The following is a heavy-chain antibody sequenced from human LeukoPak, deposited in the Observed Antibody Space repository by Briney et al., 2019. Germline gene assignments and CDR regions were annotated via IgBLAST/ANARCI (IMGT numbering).Heavy chain of an antibody. J-gene: IGHJ4*02. Sequence: ASVEVSCKVSGYTLTELSMHWVRQAPGKGLEWMGGFDPEDGETIYAQKFQGRVTMTEDTSTDTAYMELSSLRSEDTAVYYCATGPLYSIEVDYWGQGTLVTVSS. V-gene: IGHV1-24*01. CDR2: FDPEDGET. CDR3: ATGPLYSIEVDY. D-gene: IGHD6-13*01. CDR1: GYTLTELS.